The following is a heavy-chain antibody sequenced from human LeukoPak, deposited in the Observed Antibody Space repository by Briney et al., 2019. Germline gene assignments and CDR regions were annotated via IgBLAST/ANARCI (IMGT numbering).Heavy chain of an antibody. D-gene: IGHD4-17*01. CDR3: ARDGSAVDDGDYAVFDY. J-gene: IGHJ4*02. V-gene: IGHV3-21*01. CDR1: GFTFSSYS. CDR2: ISSSSSYI. Sequence: GGSLRLSCAASGFTFSSYSMNWVRQARGKGLEGVSSISSSSSYIYYADSVKGRFTISRDNAKSSLYLQMNSLRAEDTAVYYCARDGSAVDDGDYAVFDYWGQGTLVTVSS.